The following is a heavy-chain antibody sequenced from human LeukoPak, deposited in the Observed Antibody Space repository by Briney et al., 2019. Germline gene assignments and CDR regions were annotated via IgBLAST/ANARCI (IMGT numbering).Heavy chain of an antibody. J-gene: IGHJ4*02. CDR3: AREVVGTYYDFWSGYYSPNAFDY. V-gene: IGHV3-30*01. Sequence: GSLRLSCAASGFTFSSYAMHWVRQAPGKGLEWVAVISYDGSNKYYADSVKGRFTISRDNSKNTLYLQMNSLRAEDTAVYYCAREVVGTYYDFWSGYYSPNAFDYWGQGTLVTVSS. CDR1: GFTFSSYA. D-gene: IGHD3-3*01. CDR2: ISYDGSNK.